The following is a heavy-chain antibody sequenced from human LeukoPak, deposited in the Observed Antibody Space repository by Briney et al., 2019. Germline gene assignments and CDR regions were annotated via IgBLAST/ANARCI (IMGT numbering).Heavy chain of an antibody. V-gene: IGHV1-46*01. CDR3: AREEGSGKGLDY. J-gene: IGHJ4*02. CDR2: INPSGGST. D-gene: IGHD3-3*01. CDR1: GYTFTSYY. Sequence: ASVKVSCKAFGYTFTSYYMHWVRQAPGQGLEWMGIINPSGGSTSYAQKFQGRVTMTRDTSTSTVYMELSSLRSEDTAVYYCAREEGSGKGLDYWGQGTLVTVSS.